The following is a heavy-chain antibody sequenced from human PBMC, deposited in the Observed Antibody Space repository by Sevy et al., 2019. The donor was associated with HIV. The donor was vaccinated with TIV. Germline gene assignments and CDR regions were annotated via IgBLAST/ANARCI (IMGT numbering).Heavy chain of an antibody. J-gene: IGHJ3*02. CDR3: ARAGVGAGTFDI. D-gene: IGHD1-26*01. Sequence: ASVKVSCKASGGTFSSYAISWLRQAPGQGLEWMGGIIPIFGTANYAQKFQGRVTITADESTSTAYMELSSLRSEDTAVYYCARAGVGAGTFDIWGQGTMVTVSS. CDR2: IIPIFGTA. V-gene: IGHV1-69*13. CDR1: GGTFSSYA.